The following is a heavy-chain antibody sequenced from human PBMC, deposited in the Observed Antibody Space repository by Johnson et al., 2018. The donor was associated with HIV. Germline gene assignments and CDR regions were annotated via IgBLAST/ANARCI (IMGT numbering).Heavy chain of an antibody. CDR3: AKQYFGSGGSVHAFDI. J-gene: IGHJ3*02. CDR2: VSHDGSNK. V-gene: IGHV3-30*18. CDR1: GFTFSSYG. D-gene: IGHD3-10*01. Sequence: QVQLMESGGGVVQPGRSLRLSCAGSGFTFSSYGIHWVRQAPGKGLEWVASVSHDGSNKYYADSVKGRFTISRDNSKNTLYLQMNSLRPEDTAVYSCAKQYFGSGGSVHAFDIWGQGTLVTVSS.